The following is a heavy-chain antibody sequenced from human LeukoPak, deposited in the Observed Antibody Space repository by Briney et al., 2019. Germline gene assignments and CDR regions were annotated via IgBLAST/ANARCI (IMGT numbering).Heavy chain of an antibody. Sequence: GGSLRLSCAASGFTFSSYAMNWVRQAPGKGLEWVSGISGSGGSTYYAESVKGRFTISRDNSKNTLYLQMNSLRAEDTAVYYCAKDEQWLVLGFLVDYWGQGTLVTVSS. CDR3: AKDEQWLVLGFLVDY. CDR2: ISGSGGST. CDR1: GFTFSSYA. J-gene: IGHJ4*02. V-gene: IGHV3-23*01. D-gene: IGHD6-19*01.